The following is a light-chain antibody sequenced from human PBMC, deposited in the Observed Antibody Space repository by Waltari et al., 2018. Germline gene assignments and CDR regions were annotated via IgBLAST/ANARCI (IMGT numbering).Light chain of an antibody. J-gene: IGKJ1*01. Sequence: DIVMTQSPDSLAVSLGERATINCESSQSVLYSSNNKNYLAWYQQKPGQLPKLLIYWASTRDSGVPDRFSGSGSGTDFTLSISSLQAEDVAFYYCQQYYTTPWTFGQGTKVEIK. CDR3: QQYYTTPWT. CDR1: QSVLYSSNNKNY. CDR2: WAS. V-gene: IGKV4-1*01.